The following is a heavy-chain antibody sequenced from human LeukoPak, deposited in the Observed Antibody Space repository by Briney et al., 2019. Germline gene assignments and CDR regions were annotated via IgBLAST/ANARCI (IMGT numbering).Heavy chain of an antibody. CDR3: ARGQLPGNY. V-gene: IGHV3-7*05. CDR2: IKQDGSEK. J-gene: IGHJ4*02. CDR1: GFTFSRDR. D-gene: IGHD2-2*01. Sequence: GGSLRLSCAASGFTFSRDRMSWGRQARGKGLEWVANIKQDGSEKYYADSVKGRFTIFRDPARNSLYLQMNSPRAEDAAVYYCARGQLPGNYWGEGTLVTASA.